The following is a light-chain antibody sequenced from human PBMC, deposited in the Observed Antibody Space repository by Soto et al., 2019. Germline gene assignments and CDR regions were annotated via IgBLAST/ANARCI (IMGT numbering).Light chain of an antibody. J-gene: IGLJ3*02. CDR3: STWDDSLNGRV. CDR2: SNS. V-gene: IGLV1-44*01. CDR1: TSNIGSNT. Sequence: QSVLTQPPSASGTPGQRVSFSCSGSTSNIGSNTVNWYQQLPGTAPKILIYSNSQRPSGVPERFSGSKSGTSASLAIGGLQSEDEAGYYCSTWDDSLNGRVFGGGTKLTVL.